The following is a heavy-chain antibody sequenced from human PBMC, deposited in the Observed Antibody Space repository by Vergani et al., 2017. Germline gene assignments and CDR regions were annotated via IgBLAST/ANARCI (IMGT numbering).Heavy chain of an antibody. Sequence: QVQLVQSGAEVKKPGSSVKVSCKASGGTFSSYAISWVRQAPGQGREWMGGIIPIFGTANYAQKFQGRVTITADESTSTAYMERSSLRSETTAVYYCARDGSTVPDAFDIWGQGTMVAVSS. V-gene: IGHV1-69*01. J-gene: IGHJ3*02. CDR3: ARDGSTVPDAFDI. CDR1: GGTFSSYA. CDR2: IIPIFGTA. D-gene: IGHD4-11*01.